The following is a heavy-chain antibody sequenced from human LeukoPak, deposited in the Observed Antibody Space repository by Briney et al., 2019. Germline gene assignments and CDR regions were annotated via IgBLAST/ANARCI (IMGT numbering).Heavy chain of an antibody. V-gene: IGHV3-23*01. Sequence: TGGPLRLSCAASGFPYHSYAMSWVRPAPRKELEWVSAVSGSGGSTYYADSVKGRFTISRDNSKNTLYLQMNSLRAEDTAVYYCAKGPTSFYYDFWSGYQNWGQGTLVTVSS. J-gene: IGHJ4*02. CDR2: VSGSGGST. D-gene: IGHD3-3*01. CDR1: GFPYHSYA. CDR3: AKGPTSFYYDFWSGYQN.